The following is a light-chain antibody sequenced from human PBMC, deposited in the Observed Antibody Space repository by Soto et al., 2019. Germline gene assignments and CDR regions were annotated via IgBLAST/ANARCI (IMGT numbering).Light chain of an antibody. CDR2: AAS. J-gene: IGKJ1*01. Sequence: DIQMTQSPSSLSASVRDRVTITCRASQGISNYLAWYQQKPGKVPKLLIYAASTLQSGLPSRFGGSGSGTDFTLTISSLQSEDVATYYCQKYNSAPWTFGQGTRLDIK. CDR1: QGISNY. V-gene: IGKV1-27*01. CDR3: QKYNSAPWT.